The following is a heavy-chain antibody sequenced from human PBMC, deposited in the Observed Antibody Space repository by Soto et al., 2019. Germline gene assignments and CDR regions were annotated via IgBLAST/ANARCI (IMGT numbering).Heavy chain of an antibody. CDR2: IIPIFGTA. D-gene: IGHD1-26*01. CDR1: GGTFSSYA. V-gene: IGHV1-69*01. Sequence: QVQLVQSGAEVKKPGSSVKVSCKASGGTFSSYAISWVRQAPGQGREWMGGIIPIFGTANYAQKFQGRVTLTADESTSTAYRELRRLRSEDTAGYYCASSRRRGLVGATSFDYWGQGTLVTVSS. J-gene: IGHJ4*02. CDR3: ASSRRRGLVGATSFDY.